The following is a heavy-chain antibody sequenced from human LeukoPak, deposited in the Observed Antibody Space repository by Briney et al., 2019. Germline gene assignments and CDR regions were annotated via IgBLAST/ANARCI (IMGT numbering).Heavy chain of an antibody. D-gene: IGHD4-11*01. CDR1: GFTFSSYA. V-gene: IGHV3-23*01. CDR2: IGGTGVRT. CDR3: AKVGLTITTILDYFDY. J-gene: IGHJ4*02. Sequence: PGGSLRLSCASSGFTFSSYAMSWVRQAPGKGLEWVSTIGGTGVRTYYADSVKGRFTISRDNSKNTLYLQMNSLRAEDTAVYYCAKVGLTITTILDYFDYWGQGTLVTVSS.